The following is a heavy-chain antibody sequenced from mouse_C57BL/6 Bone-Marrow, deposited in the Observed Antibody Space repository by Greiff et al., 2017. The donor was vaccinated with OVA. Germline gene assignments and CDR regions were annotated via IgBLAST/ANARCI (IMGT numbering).Heavy chain of an antibody. CDR2: IDPENGDT. V-gene: IGHV14-4*01. Sequence: VQLKQSGAELVRPGASVKLSCTASGFNIKDDYMHWVKQRPEQGLEWIGWIDPENGDTEYASKFQGKATITADTSSNTAYLQLSSLTSEDTAVYYCTPPAGVAYSGEGALVTVSA. CDR1: GFNIKDDY. J-gene: IGHJ3*01. CDR3: TPPAGVAY.